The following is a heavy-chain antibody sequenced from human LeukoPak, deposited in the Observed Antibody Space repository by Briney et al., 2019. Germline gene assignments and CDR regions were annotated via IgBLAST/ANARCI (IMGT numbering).Heavy chain of an antibody. CDR3: ARDRRDCSGGSCYKYSFDP. Sequence: SETLSLTCTVSGDSISSYYWSWIRQPPGKGLEWIGYIYYSGSTNYNPSLKSRVTISVDTSKNQFSLKLSSVTAADTAVYYCARDRRDCSGGSCYKYSFDPWGQGTLVTVSS. V-gene: IGHV4-59*01. CDR1: GDSISSYY. D-gene: IGHD2-15*01. CDR2: IYYSGST. J-gene: IGHJ5*02.